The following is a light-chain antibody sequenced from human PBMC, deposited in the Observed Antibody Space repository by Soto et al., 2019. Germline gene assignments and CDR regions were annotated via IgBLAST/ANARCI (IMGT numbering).Light chain of an antibody. CDR2: GAS. V-gene: IGKV3-15*01. CDR1: QTVSSK. Sequence: EIVMTQSPATLSVSPGERATLSCRASQTVSSKLAWYQLKPGQAPRLLLYGASTRATDIPARFSGSGSGTEFALTIGRLQSEDFAVYYCQQYNKWPPAFGQGTTVE. CDR3: QQYNKWPPA. J-gene: IGKJ1*01.